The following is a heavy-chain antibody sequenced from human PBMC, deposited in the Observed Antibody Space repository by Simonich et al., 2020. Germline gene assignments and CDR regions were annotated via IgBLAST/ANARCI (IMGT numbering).Heavy chain of an antibody. CDR3: AKDGGYCTNGVCYYFDY. CDR1: GFTFEDYA. V-gene: IGHV3-9*01. D-gene: IGHD2-8*01. J-gene: IGHJ4*02. CDR2: INWNSGSI. Sequence: EVQLVESGGGLVQPGRSLRLSCAASGFTFEDYAMPWVRQAPGKGLGLGSVINWNSGSIGYSASVKGRFTITRDNAKNSLYLQMNSLRAEDTALYYCAKDGGYCTNGVCYYFDYWGQGTLVTVSS.